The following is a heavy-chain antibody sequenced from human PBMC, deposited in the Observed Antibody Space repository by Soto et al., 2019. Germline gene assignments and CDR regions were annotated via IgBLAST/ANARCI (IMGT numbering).Heavy chain of an antibody. V-gene: IGHV1-18*01. Sequence: QVQLVQSGAEVKKPGASVKVSCKASGYTFTSYGISWVRQAPGQGLEWMGWSSAYSGNTNYAQKLQGRVTMTTDTSTSTAYMELRSLRSDDTAVYYCARAKGAYCGGDCYSTWFDPWGQGTLVTVSS. J-gene: IGHJ5*02. CDR1: GYTFTSYG. CDR3: ARAKGAYCGGDCYSTWFDP. CDR2: SSAYSGNT. D-gene: IGHD2-21*02.